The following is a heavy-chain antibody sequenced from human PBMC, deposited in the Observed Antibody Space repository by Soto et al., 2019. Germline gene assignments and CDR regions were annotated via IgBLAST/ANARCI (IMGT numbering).Heavy chain of an antibody. CDR2: ISYDGSNK. J-gene: IGHJ4*02. V-gene: IGHV3-30-3*01. CDR3: GGRGGGGYDSAPGDY. D-gene: IGHD5-12*01. Sequence: QVQLVESGGGVVQPGRSLRLSCAASGFTFSSYAMHWVRQAPGKGLEWVAVISYDGSNKYYADSVKGRFTISRDNSKNRLSRQMNSRRGAETAVYYCGGRGGGGYDSAPGDYWGQGTMVTVSS. CDR1: GFTFSSYA.